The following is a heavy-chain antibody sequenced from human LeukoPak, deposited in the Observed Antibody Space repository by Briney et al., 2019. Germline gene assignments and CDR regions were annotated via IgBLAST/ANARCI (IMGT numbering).Heavy chain of an antibody. CDR2: INHSGST. J-gene: IGHJ5*02. D-gene: IGHD6-13*01. CDR1: GDSVSSGIYY. CDR3: VRQSLRRRGLYSSSWYSSWFDP. Sequence: SETLSLTCTVSGDSVSSGIYYWTWIRQPPGKGLEWIGEINHSGSTNYNPSLKSRVTISVDTSKNQFSLKLSSVTAADTAVYYCVRQSLRRRGLYSSSWYSSWFDPWGQGTLVTVSS. V-gene: IGHV4-61*01.